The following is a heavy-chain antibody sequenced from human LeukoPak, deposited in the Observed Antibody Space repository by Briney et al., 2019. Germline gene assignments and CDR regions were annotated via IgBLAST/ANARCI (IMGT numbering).Heavy chain of an antibody. D-gene: IGHD3-3*01. CDR2: ISGSGGST. J-gene: IGHJ4*02. V-gene: IGHV3-23*01. Sequence: GGSLRLSCAASGFTFSSYAMSWVRQAPGKGLEWVSAISGSGGSTYYADSVKGRFTISRDNSKNTLYLQMNSLRAEDTAVYYCAKDLVFLGPTPSVDDYWGQGTLVTVSS. CDR1: GFTFSSYA. CDR3: AKDLVFLGPTPSVDDY.